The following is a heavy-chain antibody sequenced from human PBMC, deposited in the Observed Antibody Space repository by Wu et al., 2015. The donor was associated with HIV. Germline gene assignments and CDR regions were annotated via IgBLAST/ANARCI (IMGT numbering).Heavy chain of an antibody. CDR2: INPNTGSA. Sequence: QAQLVQSGAEVKKPGASVRVSCKASGYTFPDYYIHWARQAPGQGLEWMGWINPNTGSAKYTQTFQGRVTLTTDTSVSTAYMELSGLRSDDTAFYYCATYPREPGISVAGNYYYYGMDVWGQGTTVTVSS. CDR3: ATYPREPGISVAGNYYYYGMDV. V-gene: IGHV1-2*02. D-gene: IGHD6-19*01. CDR1: GYTFPDYY. J-gene: IGHJ6*02.